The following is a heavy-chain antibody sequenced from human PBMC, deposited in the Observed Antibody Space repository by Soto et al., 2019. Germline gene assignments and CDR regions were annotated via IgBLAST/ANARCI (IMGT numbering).Heavy chain of an antibody. J-gene: IGHJ4*02. Sequence: QVQLVESGGGVVQPGRSLRLYCAASGFTFSSYAMHWVRQAPGKGLEWVAVISYDGSNKYYADSVKGRFTISRDNSKNTLYLQMNSLRAEDTAVYYCAREASRNYFDYWGQGTLVTVSS. CDR3: AREASRNYFDY. CDR1: GFTFSSYA. CDR2: ISYDGSNK. V-gene: IGHV3-30-3*01.